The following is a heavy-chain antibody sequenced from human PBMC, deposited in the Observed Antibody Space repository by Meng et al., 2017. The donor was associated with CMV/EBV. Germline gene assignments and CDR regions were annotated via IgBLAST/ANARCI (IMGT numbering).Heavy chain of an antibody. Sequence: GGSLRPSFPAPGFTFSSYAMSWVRQAPGKGLEWVSAISGSGGSTYYADSVKGRFTISRDNSKNTLYLQMNSLRAEDTAVYYCAKGFRVYSSSWYDVSDYWGQGTLVTVSS. V-gene: IGHV3-23*01. CDR3: AKGFRVYSSSWYDVSDY. CDR2: ISGSGGST. D-gene: IGHD6-13*01. CDR1: GFTFSSYA. J-gene: IGHJ4*02.